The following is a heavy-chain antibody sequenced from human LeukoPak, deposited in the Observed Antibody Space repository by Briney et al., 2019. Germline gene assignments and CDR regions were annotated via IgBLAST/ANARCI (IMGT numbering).Heavy chain of an antibody. D-gene: IGHD6-19*01. J-gene: IGHJ5*02. Sequence: SETLSLTCSVSADSISSYYWSWIRQPPGKGLEWIGYVYYRGNTKYNPSLKSRVTIEVDTSKNQFSLNLTSVTAADTAVYYCARHLRGSVASPWFDPWGQGALVTVSS. CDR1: ADSISSYY. CDR3: ARHLRGSVASPWFDP. V-gene: IGHV4-59*08. CDR2: VYYRGNT.